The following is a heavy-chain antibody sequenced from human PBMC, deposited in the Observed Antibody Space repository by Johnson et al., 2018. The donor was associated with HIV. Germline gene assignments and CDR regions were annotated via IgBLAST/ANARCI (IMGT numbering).Heavy chain of an antibody. V-gene: IGHV3-33*06. D-gene: IGHD5-18*01. CDR2: IWYDGSNK. CDR1: GFTFSSYA. Sequence: VQLVESGGGVVQPGRSLRLSCAASGFTFSSYAMHWVRQAPGKGLEWVSVIWYDGSNKYYADSVKGRFTISRDNSKNTLYLQMNSLRAEDTAVYYCAKEDGYSYGSDAFDIWGQGTMVTVSS. J-gene: IGHJ3*02. CDR3: AKEDGYSYGSDAFDI.